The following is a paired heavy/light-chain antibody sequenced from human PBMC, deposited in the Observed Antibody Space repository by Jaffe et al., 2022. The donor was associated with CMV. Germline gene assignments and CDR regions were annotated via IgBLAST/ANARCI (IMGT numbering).Heavy chain of an antibody. CDR2: INHSGST. CDR1: GGSFSGYY. D-gene: IGHD3-10*01. J-gene: IGHJ4*02. Sequence: QVQLQQWGAGLLKPSETLSLTCAVYGGSFSGYYWSWIRQPPGKGLEWIGEINHSGSTNYNPSLKSRVTISVDTSKNQFSLKLSSVTAADTAVYYCARGPLGGSGSYYRPGRGYYFDYWGQGTLVTVSS. V-gene: IGHV4-34*01. CDR3: ARGPLGGSGSYYRPGRGYYFDY.
Light chain of an antibody. CDR2: DNN. J-gene: IGLJ2*01. Sequence: QSVLTQPPSVSAAPGQKVTISCSGSSSNIGNNYVSWYQQLPGTAPKLLIYDNNKRPSGIPDRFSGSKSGTSATLGITGLQTGDEADYYCGTWDSSLRVFGGGTKLTVL. CDR3: GTWDSSLRV. CDR1: SSNIGNNY. V-gene: IGLV1-51*01.